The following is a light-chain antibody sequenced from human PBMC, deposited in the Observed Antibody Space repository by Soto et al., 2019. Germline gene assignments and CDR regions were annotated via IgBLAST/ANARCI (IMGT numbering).Light chain of an antibody. J-gene: IGKJ1*01. V-gene: IGKV1-5*01. CDR1: QSISTG. CDR3: QQYNSYSPT. Sequence: DVPVTQSPSTLCASVGDRVAFTCLASQSISTGLAWYQQKPGIAPKLLISDASTLERGVPSRVSGSGSETEFTLNISGLQPGDSATYYCQQYNSYSPTFGQGTKVDIK. CDR2: DAS.